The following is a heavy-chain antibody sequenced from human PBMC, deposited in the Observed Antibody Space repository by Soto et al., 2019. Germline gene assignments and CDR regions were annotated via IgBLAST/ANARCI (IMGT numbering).Heavy chain of an antibody. Sequence: HLQLQESGPGLVQPSEPRSLTCTVSSGSIRSMSSYWGWIRQPPGKGLEWIGSIYYSGNTYYNQSRKSRVVTSIDTSETQFSLKLNSVTTAGTGVYYFGAKDYGAKGYYFETWGQGTLVTVSS. J-gene: IGHJ4*02. V-gene: IGHV4-39*01. CDR2: IYYSGNT. CDR3: GAKDYGAKGYYFET. CDR1: SGSIRSMSSY. D-gene: IGHD4-17*01.